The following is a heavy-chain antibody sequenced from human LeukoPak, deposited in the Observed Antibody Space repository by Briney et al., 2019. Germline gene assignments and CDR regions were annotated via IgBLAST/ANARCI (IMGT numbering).Heavy chain of an antibody. CDR3: AKEAVRSAYSSYYFDY. J-gene: IGHJ4*02. CDR2: ISGSGGST. CDR1: GFTFSSYA. D-gene: IGHD6-6*01. Sequence: TGGSLRLSCAASGFTFSSYAMSWVRQAPGKGLEWVSAISGSGGSTYYADSVKGRFTISRDNSKNTLYLQMNSLRAEDTAVYYRAKEAVRSAYSSYYFDYWGQGTLVTVSS. V-gene: IGHV3-23*01.